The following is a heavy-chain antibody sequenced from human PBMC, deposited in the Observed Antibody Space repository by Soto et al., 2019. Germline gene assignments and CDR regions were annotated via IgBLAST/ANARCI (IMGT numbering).Heavy chain of an antibody. CDR2: IYYSGST. J-gene: IGHJ4*02. Sequence: LSLTCTVSGGSISSSSYYWGWIRQPPGKGLEWIGSIYYSGSTYYNPSLKSRVTISVDTSKNQFSLKLSSVTAADTAVYYCAVVLRFLEWLPYFDCWGQGTLVTVSS. CDR1: GGSISSSSYY. D-gene: IGHD3-3*01. V-gene: IGHV4-39*01. CDR3: AVVLRFLEWLPYFDC.